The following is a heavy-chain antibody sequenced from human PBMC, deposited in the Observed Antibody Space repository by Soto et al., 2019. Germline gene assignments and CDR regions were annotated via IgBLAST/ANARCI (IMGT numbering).Heavy chain of an antibody. CDR1: GYSFTFYW. Sequence: GESLKISCQVSGYSFTFYWIGWVRQLPGKGLEWMGIIYPGDTDTRCSPSFQGQVTISADKSISTAYLQWSSLKASDTAMYYCARGPGSGTYPARRYDYWGQGTLVTVSS. V-gene: IGHV5-51*01. D-gene: IGHD1-26*01. CDR2: IYPGDTDT. CDR3: ARGPGSGTYPARRYDY. J-gene: IGHJ4*02.